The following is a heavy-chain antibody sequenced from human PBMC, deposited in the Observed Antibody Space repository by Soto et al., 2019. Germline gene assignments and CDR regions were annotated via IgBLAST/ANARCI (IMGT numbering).Heavy chain of an antibody. Sequence: SETLSLTCTVSGGSISSSSSYWGWIRQPPGKGLEWIGSIYYSGSTYYNPSLKSRVTISVDTSKNQFSLKLSSVTAADTAVYYCARRGHDFWSGYQYYFDYWGQGTLVTVSS. CDR3: ARRGHDFWSGYQYYFDY. D-gene: IGHD3-3*01. CDR2: IYYSGST. J-gene: IGHJ4*02. CDR1: GGSISSSSSY. V-gene: IGHV4-39*01.